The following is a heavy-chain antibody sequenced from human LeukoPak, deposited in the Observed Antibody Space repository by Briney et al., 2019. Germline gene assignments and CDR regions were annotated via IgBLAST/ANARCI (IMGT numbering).Heavy chain of an antibody. Sequence: ASVKVSCKTSGYTFTDYDINWVRQAPGQGLEWMGYIHPSSGYRESAQKFQGRLTMTRNVSTATAYMEPSSLTSDDTAVYYCARVTSGMRYNWFDPWGQGTLITVSS. CDR2: IHPSSGYR. CDR1: GYTFTDYD. J-gene: IGHJ5*02. CDR3: ARVTSGMRYNWFDP. V-gene: IGHV1-8*01. D-gene: IGHD2-2*01.